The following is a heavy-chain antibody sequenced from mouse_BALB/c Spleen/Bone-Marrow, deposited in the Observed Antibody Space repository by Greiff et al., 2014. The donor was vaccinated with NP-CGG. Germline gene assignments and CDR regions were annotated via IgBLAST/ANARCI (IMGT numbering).Heavy chain of an antibody. CDR3: ARSNSISTATDY. Sequence: QVQLKESGAELVKPGASVKLSCKASGYTFTNYDINWARQRPEQGLEWIGWIFPGNGSTNYNEKFKGKATLTTDKSSSTAYMQLSRLTSEDSAVYFCARSNSISTATDYWGQGTTLTVSS. J-gene: IGHJ2*01. D-gene: IGHD1-2*01. CDR2: IFPGNGST. CDR1: GYTFTNYD. V-gene: IGHV1-77*01.